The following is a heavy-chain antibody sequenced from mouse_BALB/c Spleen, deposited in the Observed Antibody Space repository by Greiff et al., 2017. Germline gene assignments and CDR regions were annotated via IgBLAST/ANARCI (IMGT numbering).Heavy chain of an antibody. CDR3: ARAWEDAMDY. J-gene: IGHJ4*01. D-gene: IGHD4-1*01. CDR2: ISSGGSYT. V-gene: IGHV5-9-4*01. CDR1: GFTFSSYA. Sequence: EVQGVESGGGLVKPGGSLKLSCAASGFTFSSYAMSWVRQSPEKRLEWVAEISSGGSYTYYPDTLTGRFTISRDNATNTLYLEMSSLRSEDTAMYDYARAWEDAMDYWGQGTSVTVSS.